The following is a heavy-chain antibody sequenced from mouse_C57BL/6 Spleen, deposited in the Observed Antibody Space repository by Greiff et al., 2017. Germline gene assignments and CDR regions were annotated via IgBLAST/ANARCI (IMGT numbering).Heavy chain of an antibody. Sequence: VMLVESGAELARPGASVKLSCKASGYTFTSYGISWVKQRTGQGLEWIGEIYPRSGNTYYNEKFKGKATLTADKSSSTAYMELRSLTSEDSAVYFCAREEPYFDYWGQGTTLTVSS. CDR3: AREEPYFDY. CDR2: IYPRSGNT. V-gene: IGHV1-81*01. CDR1: GYTFTSYG. J-gene: IGHJ2*01.